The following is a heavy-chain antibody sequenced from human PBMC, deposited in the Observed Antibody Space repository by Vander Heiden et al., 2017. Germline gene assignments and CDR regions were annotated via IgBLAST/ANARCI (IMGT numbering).Heavy chain of an antibody. Sequence: QLQLQESGPGLVKPSETLSLTCTVSGGSISSSSYYWGWIRQPPGKGLEWIGSIYYSGSTYYNPSLKSRVTISVDTSKNQFSLKLSSVTAADTAVYYCARLGNIVLMVYVDYWGQGPLVTVSS. V-gene: IGHV4-39*01. CDR3: ARLGNIVLMVYVDY. D-gene: IGHD2-8*01. J-gene: IGHJ4*02. CDR2: IYYSGST. CDR1: GGSISSSSYY.